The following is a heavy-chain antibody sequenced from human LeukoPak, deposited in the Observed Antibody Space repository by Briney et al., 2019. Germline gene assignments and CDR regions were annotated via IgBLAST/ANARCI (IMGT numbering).Heavy chain of an antibody. Sequence: GGSLRLSCAASGFTFSSYEMNWVRQAPGKGLEWVSYISSSGSTIYYADSVKGRFTISRDNAKNSLYLQMNSLRDEDTAVYYCARVIAVVRGGGLSYYYAMDVWGQGTTVTVSS. CDR1: GFTFSSYE. CDR2: ISSSGSTI. CDR3: ARVIAVVRGGGLSYYYAMDV. J-gene: IGHJ6*02. V-gene: IGHV3-48*03. D-gene: IGHD3-10*01.